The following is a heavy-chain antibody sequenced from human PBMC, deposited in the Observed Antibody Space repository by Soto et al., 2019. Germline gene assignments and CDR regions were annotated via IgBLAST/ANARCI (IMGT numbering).Heavy chain of an antibody. CDR3: AKGGFGGIGDY. D-gene: IGHD3-16*01. Sequence: QVQLVESGGGVVQPGRSLRLSCAASGFTFSSYGMHWVRQAPGKGLEWVAVISYDGSNKYYADSVKGRFTISRDNSKNTLYLQMNSLRAEDTAVYYCAKGGFGGIGDYWGQGTLVTVSS. CDR1: GFTFSSYG. V-gene: IGHV3-30*18. J-gene: IGHJ4*02. CDR2: ISYDGSNK.